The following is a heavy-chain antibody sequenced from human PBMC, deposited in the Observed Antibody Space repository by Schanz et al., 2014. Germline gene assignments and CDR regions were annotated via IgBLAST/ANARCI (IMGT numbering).Heavy chain of an antibody. V-gene: IGHV3-48*01. CDR3: ARDLSSLIQGDV. D-gene: IGHD2-2*01. CDR1: GFTFSNYG. CDR2: ISSSSGTI. Sequence: VQLVESGGDLVKPGGPLRLSCEASGFTFSNYGMNWFRQAPEKGLEWVTYISSSSGTIYYAGSVKGRFTISRDNAKNLLYLQMNGLRAEDTAVYFCARDLSSLIQGDVWGKGTTVTVSS. J-gene: IGHJ6*04.